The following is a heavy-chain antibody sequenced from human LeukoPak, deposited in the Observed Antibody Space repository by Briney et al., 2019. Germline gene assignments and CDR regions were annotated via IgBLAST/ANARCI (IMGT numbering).Heavy chain of an antibody. V-gene: IGHV3-9*01. D-gene: IGHD5-18*01. J-gene: IGHJ4*02. CDR1: GFTFDDYA. CDR3: AKGTAMLPSYYFDY. CDR2: ISWNSGSI. Sequence: PGGSLRLSCAASGFTFDDYAMHWVRQAPGKGLEWVSGISWNSGSIGYADSVKGRFTISRDNAKNSLYLQMNSLRAEDTALYYCAKGTAMLPSYYFDYWGQGTLVTVSS.